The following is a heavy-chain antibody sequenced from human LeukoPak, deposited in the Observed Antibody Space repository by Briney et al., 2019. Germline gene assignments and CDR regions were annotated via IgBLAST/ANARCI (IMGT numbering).Heavy chain of an antibody. V-gene: IGHV4-31*03. D-gene: IGHD3-10*01. CDR1: GGSISSGGYY. CDR3: ARDGFPYFDY. J-gene: IGHJ4*02. CDR2: IYYSGST. Sequence: SQTLSLACTVSGGSISSGGYYWSWIRQHPGKGLEWIGYIYYSGSTYYNPSLKSRVTLSVDTSKDQFSLKLSSVTAADTAVYYCARDGFPYFDYWDQGTLLTLSS.